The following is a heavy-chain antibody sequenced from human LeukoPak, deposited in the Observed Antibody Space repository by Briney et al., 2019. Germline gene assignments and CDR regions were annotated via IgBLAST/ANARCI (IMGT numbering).Heavy chain of an antibody. Sequence: SETLSLTCTVSGGSISSYYWRWIRRPAGKELEWIGHIYTSGSTNYNPSLKSRVTMSVDTSKNQFSLKLSSVTAADTAVYYCARELGAFDIWGQGIMVTVSS. J-gene: IGHJ3*02. CDR3: ARELGAFDI. V-gene: IGHV4-4*07. CDR2: IYTSGST. CDR1: GGSISSYY.